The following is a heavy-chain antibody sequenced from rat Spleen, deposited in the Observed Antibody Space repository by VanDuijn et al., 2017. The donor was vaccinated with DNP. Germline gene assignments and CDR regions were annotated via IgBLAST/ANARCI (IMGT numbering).Heavy chain of an antibody. J-gene: IGHJ3*01. V-gene: IGHV2-16*01. CDR3: ARASLAY. D-gene: IGHD1-12*01. CDR1: GFSLTNYG. Sequence: QVQLKESGPSLVQPSQTLSLTCTVSGFSLTNYGVSWVRQAPGKGLQWIGEIWSGGGTDYNSALKSRLSISRDTSKSQVFLKMNSLQTEDTAMYFCARASLAYWGQGTLVTVSS. CDR2: IWSGGGT.